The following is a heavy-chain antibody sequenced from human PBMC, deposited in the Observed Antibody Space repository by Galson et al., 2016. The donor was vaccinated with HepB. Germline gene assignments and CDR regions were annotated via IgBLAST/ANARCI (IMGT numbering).Heavy chain of an antibody. D-gene: IGHD6-25*01. CDR1: GDSMNIYF. J-gene: IGHJ4*02. V-gene: IGHV4-4*07. CDR3: ARENVALAAHDI. CDR2: VYASGGT. Sequence: SETLSLTCTVSGDSMNIYFWNWIRQPAGKGLEWIGRVYASGGTNYNPSLKSRVTMSLDTSLRQFSLKLTSVIAADTAVYYCARENVALAAHDIWGQGILVAVS.